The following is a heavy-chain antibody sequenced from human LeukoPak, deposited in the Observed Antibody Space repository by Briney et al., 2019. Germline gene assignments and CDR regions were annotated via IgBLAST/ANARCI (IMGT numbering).Heavy chain of an antibody. CDR2: ISYDGSTT. Sequence: PGRSLRPSCAASGFTFSSYAMHWVRQAPGKGLERPPPISYDGSTTYYADSVKGRFTISRDNSKNTLYLQMNSLRPEDTAVYYCARDFGSRYSHFDYWGQGTLVTVSS. V-gene: IGHV3-30-3*01. CDR3: ARDFGSRYSHFDY. J-gene: IGHJ4*02. CDR1: GFTFSSYA. D-gene: IGHD2-15*01.